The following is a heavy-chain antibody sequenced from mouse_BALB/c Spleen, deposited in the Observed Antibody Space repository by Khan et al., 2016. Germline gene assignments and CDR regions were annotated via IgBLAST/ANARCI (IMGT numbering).Heavy chain of an antibody. D-gene: IGHD2-14*01. V-gene: IGHV5-6-3*01. Sequence: EVELVESGGGLVQPGGSLKLSCAASGFTFSTYAMSWVRQTPDKRLELVATINSNGGSTYYPDTVKGRFTISRDNAKNTLYLQMSSRKAEDTAMYYCARVRQAVDYWGQGTSVTVSS. J-gene: IGHJ4*01. CDR3: ARVRQAVDY. CDR2: INSNGGST. CDR1: GFTFSTYA.